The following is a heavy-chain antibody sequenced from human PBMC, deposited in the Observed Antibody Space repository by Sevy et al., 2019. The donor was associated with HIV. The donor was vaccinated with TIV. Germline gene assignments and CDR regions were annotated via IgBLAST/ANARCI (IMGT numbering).Heavy chain of an antibody. V-gene: IGHV3-30*18. Sequence: GGSLRLSCAASGFTFSSYGMHWVRQAPGKGLEWVAVISYDGSNKYYADSVKGRFTISRDNSKNTLYLQMNRLRAEDTAVYYCAKDLGSAGAAGWFDPWGQGTLVTVSS. CDR3: AKDLGSAGAAGWFDP. D-gene: IGHD6-13*01. CDR2: ISYDGSNK. J-gene: IGHJ5*02. CDR1: GFTFSSYG.